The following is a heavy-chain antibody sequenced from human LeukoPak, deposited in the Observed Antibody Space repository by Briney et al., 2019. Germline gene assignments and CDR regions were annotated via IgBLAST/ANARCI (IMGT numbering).Heavy chain of an antibody. D-gene: IGHD3-16*01. Sequence: GGSLRLSCAASGFTFSLFGMSWVRQAPGKGLEWVSGISGSGHRTYYADSVKGRFTISRDNSKSTLYLQMNSLRAEDTAVYYCAKDWGEYFDYVWGSFTSFDSWGQGTLVTVSS. V-gene: IGHV3-23*01. CDR2: ISGSGHRT. J-gene: IGHJ4*02. CDR1: GFTFSLFG. CDR3: AKDWGEYFDYVWGSFTSFDS.